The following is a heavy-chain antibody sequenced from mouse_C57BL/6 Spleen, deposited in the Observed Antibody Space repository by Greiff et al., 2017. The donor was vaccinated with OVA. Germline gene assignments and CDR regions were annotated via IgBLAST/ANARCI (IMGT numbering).Heavy chain of an antibody. CDR2: INYDGSST. Sequence: EVMLVESEGGLVQPGSSMKLSCTASGFTFSDYYMAWVRQVPEKGLEWVANINYDGSSTYYLDSLKSRFIISRDNAKNILYLQMSSLKSEDTATYYCARGKKNFDYWGQGTTLTVSS. J-gene: IGHJ2*01. CDR3: ARGKKNFDY. V-gene: IGHV5-16*01. CDR1: GFTFSDYY.